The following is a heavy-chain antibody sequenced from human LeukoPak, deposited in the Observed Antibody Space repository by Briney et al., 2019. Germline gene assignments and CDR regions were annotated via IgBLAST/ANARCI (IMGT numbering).Heavy chain of an antibody. CDR2: IKQDGSEK. CDR3: ARDSKFQMYYDSSGYYSY. Sequence: GGSLRLSCAVSGFTFSSYWMSWVRQAPGKGLEWVANIKQDGSEKYYVDSVKGRFTISRDNAKNSLYLQMNSLRAEDTAVYYCARDSKFQMYYDSSGYYSYWGQGTLVTVSS. J-gene: IGHJ4*02. V-gene: IGHV3-7*01. CDR1: GFTFSSYW. D-gene: IGHD3-22*01.